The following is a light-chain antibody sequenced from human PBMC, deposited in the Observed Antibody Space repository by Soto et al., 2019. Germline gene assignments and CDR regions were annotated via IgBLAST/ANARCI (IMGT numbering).Light chain of an antibody. Sequence: DIQMTQSPSTLSASVGDRVTITCRASQSISSLLAWYQQKPGRAPTLLIYKASTLESGVPSRFSGSGSGTEFSLTICILQPDDSATSYRQLYSSYPLTYSQGTRLEIK. CDR2: KAS. V-gene: IGKV1-5*03. CDR1: QSISSL. J-gene: IGKJ5*01. CDR3: QLYSSYPLT.